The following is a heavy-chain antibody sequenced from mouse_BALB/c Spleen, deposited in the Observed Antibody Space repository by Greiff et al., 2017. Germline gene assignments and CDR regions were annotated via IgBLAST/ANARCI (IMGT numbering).Heavy chain of an antibody. Sequence: EVKLMESGPGLVKPSQSLSLTCTVTGYSITSDYAWNWIRQFPGNKLEWMGYISYSGSTSYNPSLKSRISITRDTSKNQFFLQLNSVTTEDTATYYCARGGPPWFAYWGQGTLVTVSA. CDR2: ISYSGST. J-gene: IGHJ3*01. D-gene: IGHD3-3*01. V-gene: IGHV3-2*02. CDR1: GYSITSDYA. CDR3: ARGGPPWFAY.